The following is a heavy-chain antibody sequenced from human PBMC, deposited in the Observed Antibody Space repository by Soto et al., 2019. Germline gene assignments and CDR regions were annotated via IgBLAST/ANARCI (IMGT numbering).Heavy chain of an antibody. CDR3: PHSRRPSYGDIRHYYYDY. Sequence: QITLKESGPTLVKPTQTLTLTCTFSGFLLSTRGVGGGWFRQTPGKALEWLALLCYDDDKGYNPSLRSRLTIAKDTCKNQVVRARTNMDSVDTGTYYCPHSRRPSYGDIRHYYYDYWCQGALVTVSS. J-gene: IGHJ4*02. CDR2: LCYDDDK. D-gene: IGHD4-17*01. V-gene: IGHV2-5*02. CDR1: GFLLSTRGVG.